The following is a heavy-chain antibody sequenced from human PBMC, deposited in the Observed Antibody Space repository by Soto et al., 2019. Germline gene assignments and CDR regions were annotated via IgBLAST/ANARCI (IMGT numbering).Heavy chain of an antibody. CDR1: GFTFSSHA. Sequence: PGGSLRLSCAASGFTFSSHAINLVRQAPGRGLEWVAAISGNGGSTYYADSVKGRFTISRDNSKSMLYLQMNSLRVEDTAVYYCAKAHDSSGYYGHLNYWGQGT. V-gene: IGHV3-23*01. J-gene: IGHJ4*02. D-gene: IGHD3-22*01. CDR3: AKAHDSSGYYGHLNY. CDR2: ISGNGGST.